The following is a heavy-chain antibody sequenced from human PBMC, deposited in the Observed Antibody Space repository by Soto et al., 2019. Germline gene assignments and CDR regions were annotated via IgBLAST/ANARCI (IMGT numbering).Heavy chain of an antibody. V-gene: IGHV4-4*02. J-gene: IGHJ6*02. D-gene: IGHD3-10*01. CDR2: IYHSGST. CDR3: ARDRGMVRGVIIKHNGYYYYYYGMDV. Sequence: TETLSLTCAVSGGSISSSNWWSWVRQPPGKGLEWIGEIYHSGSTNYNPSLKSRVTISVDKSKNQFSLKLSSVTAADTAVYYCARDRGMVRGVIIKHNGYYYYYYGMDVWGQGNTVTVSS. CDR1: GGSISSSNW.